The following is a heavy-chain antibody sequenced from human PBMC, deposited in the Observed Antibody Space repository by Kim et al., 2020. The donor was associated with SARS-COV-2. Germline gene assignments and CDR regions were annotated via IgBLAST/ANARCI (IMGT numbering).Heavy chain of an antibody. V-gene: IGHV3-33*01. Sequence: GGSLRLSCAASGFTFSSYGMHWVRQAPGKGLEWVAVIWYDGSNKYYADSVKGRFTISRDNSKNTLYLQMNSLRAEDTAVYYCARERRGYYDILTGYYTSYYYYGMDAWGQGTTVTVSS. D-gene: IGHD3-9*01. CDR1: GFTFSSYG. CDR2: IWYDGSNK. CDR3: ARERRGYYDILTGYYTSYYYYGMDA. J-gene: IGHJ6*02.